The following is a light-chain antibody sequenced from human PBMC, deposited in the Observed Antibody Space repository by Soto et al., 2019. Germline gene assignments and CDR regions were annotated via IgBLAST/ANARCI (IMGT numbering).Light chain of an antibody. V-gene: IGKV4-1*01. Sequence: DIVMTQSPDSLPVSLGERATINCKSSQSVLHSSNNKHCVSWYQQKPGQPPKLLIYWASTRESGVPDRFTGSGSGTDFTLTISSLQAEDVAVYLCQQYFDTPWTFGQGTKVEIK. J-gene: IGKJ1*01. CDR3: QQYFDTPWT. CDR2: WAS. CDR1: QSVLHSSNNKHC.